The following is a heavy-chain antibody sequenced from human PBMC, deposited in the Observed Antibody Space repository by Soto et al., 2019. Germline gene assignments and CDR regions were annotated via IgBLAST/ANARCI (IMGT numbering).Heavy chain of an antibody. D-gene: IGHD3-3*01. CDR3: AKRSGGFWSGYPY. CDR1: GFTFSSYA. CDR2: ISGSGGST. V-gene: IGHV3-23*01. J-gene: IGHJ4*02. Sequence: LRLSCAASGFTFSSYAMSWVRQAPGKGLEWVSAISGSGGSTYYADSVKGRFTISRDNSKNTLYLQMNSLRAEDTAVYYCAKRSGGFWSGYPYWGQGTLVTVSS.